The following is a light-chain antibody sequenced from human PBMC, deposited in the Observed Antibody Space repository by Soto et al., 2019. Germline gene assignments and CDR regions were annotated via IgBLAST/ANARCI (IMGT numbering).Light chain of an antibody. V-gene: IGLV1-47*01. J-gene: IGLJ1*01. CDR2: RND. CDR1: SSNVGVNF. CDR3: QSYDSSLSAYV. Sequence: QSVLTQPPSASGTPGQRVTISCSGSSSNVGVNFVYWYQHLPGTAPKLLIYRNDQRPSGVPDRFSGSKSGTSSSLAITGLQAEDEADYYCQSYDSSLSAYVFGTGTKVTVL.